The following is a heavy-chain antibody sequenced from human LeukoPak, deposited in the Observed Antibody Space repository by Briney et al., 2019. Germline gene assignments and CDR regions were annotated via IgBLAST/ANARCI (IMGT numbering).Heavy chain of an antibody. V-gene: IGHV4-39*01. D-gene: IGHD1-26*01. Sequence: SETLSLTCTVSGGSISSSSYYWGWIRQPPGKGLEWIGSIYYSGSTYYNPSLKSRVTISVDTSKNQFSLKLSSVTAADTAVYYCASSWGQPLYFQHWGQGTLVTVSS. CDR2: IYYSGST. J-gene: IGHJ1*01. CDR1: GGSISSSSYY. CDR3: ASSWGQPLYFQH.